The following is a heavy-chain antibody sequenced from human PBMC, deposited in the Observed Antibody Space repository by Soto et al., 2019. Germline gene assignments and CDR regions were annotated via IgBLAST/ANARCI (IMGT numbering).Heavy chain of an antibody. CDR1: GFTFSSYA. V-gene: IGHV3-23*01. CDR2: SSGSGGST. Sequence: EVQLLESGGGLVQPGGSLRLSCAASGFTFSSYAMSWVRQAAGKGLEWVSTSSGSGGSTYYADSVKGRFTISRDNSKNTLYLQINSLRAEDTAVYYCAKGGDIFDYWGQGTLVTVSS. D-gene: IGHD3-10*01. CDR3: AKGGDIFDY. J-gene: IGHJ4*02.